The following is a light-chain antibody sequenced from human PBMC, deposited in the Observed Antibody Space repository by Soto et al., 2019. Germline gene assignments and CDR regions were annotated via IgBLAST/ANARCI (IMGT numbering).Light chain of an antibody. CDR2: AAS. J-gene: IGKJ5*01. Sequence: IQLTQSPSSLSASVGTRITITCRASQGISSFLAWYQQEPGKAPKLLIYAASTLQTGVPSRFSGSGSGTDFTLTISSLQPEDFATYYCQQLDSYPITFGQGTRLEIK. V-gene: IGKV1-9*01. CDR3: QQLDSYPIT. CDR1: QGISSF.